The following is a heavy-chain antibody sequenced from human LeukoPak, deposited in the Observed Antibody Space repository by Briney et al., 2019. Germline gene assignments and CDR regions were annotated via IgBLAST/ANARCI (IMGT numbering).Heavy chain of an antibody. V-gene: IGHV4-59*13. CDR1: GGSIRSNF. CDR2: IYHSGST. J-gene: IGHJ6*03. D-gene: IGHD5-18*01. CDR3: ARVHLETANYYYYYYMDV. Sequence: SETLSLTCTVSGGSIRSNFWSWIRQPPGRGLEWIGYIYHSGSTNYNPSLNSRVTISVDTSKNQFSLQLSSVTPADTAVYYCARVHLETANYYYYYYMDVWGKGTTVTVSS.